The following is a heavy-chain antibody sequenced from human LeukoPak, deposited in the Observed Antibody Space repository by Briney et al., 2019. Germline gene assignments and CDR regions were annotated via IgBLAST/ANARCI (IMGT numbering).Heavy chain of an antibody. J-gene: IGHJ5*02. CDR1: GGSISSYY. D-gene: IGHD3-3*01. CDR3: ARGRYDFWSGYYDRFDP. Sequence: SETLSLTCTVSGGSISSYYWSWIRQPAGKGLEWIGRIYTSGSTNYNPSLKSRVTMSVDTSKNQFSLKLSSVTAADTAVCYCARGRYDFWSGYYDRFDPWGQGTLVTVSS. CDR2: IYTSGST. V-gene: IGHV4-4*07.